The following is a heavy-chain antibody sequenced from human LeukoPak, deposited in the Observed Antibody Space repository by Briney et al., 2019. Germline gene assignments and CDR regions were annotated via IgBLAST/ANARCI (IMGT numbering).Heavy chain of an antibody. CDR2: IIPIFGTA. D-gene: IGHD3-3*01. V-gene: IGHV1-69*13. CDR3: ARVLVFGVVIGWFDP. CDR1: GGTFSSYA. Sequence: SVKVSCKASGGTFSSYAISWVRQAPGQGLEWMGGIIPIFGTANYAQKFQARVTITADESTSTAYMELSSLRSEDTAVYYCARVLVFGVVIGWFDPWGQGTLVTVSS. J-gene: IGHJ5*02.